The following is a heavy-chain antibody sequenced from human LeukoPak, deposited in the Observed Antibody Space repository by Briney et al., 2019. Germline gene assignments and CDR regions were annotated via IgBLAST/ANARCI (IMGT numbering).Heavy chain of an antibody. CDR1: GFTFSDYW. CDR2: IKQDGSEK. CDR3: ARDRRPSIYGGLDS. Sequence: PGGSLRLSCAASGFTFSDYWMSWVRQPPGKGLEWVANIKQDGSEKYYVDSVKGRFTISRDNAKNSLYLQMNSLTAEDTAVYYCARDRRPSIYGGLDSWSQGTLVTVSS. V-gene: IGHV3-7*01. D-gene: IGHD4-23*01. J-gene: IGHJ5*02.